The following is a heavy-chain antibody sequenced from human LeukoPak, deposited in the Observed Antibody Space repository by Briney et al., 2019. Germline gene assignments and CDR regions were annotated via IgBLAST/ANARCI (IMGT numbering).Heavy chain of an antibody. CDR3: ARDIVVVPAAPGRDFYYYYYMDV. CDR1: GGTFSSYA. D-gene: IGHD2-2*01. V-gene: IGHV1-69*06. Sequence: SVKVSCKASGGTFSSYAISWVRQAPGQGVEWMGGIIPIFGTANYAQKFQGRVTITADKSTSTAYMELSSLRSEDTAVYYCARDIVVVPAAPGRDFYYYYYMDVWGKGTTVTVSS. J-gene: IGHJ6*03. CDR2: IIPIFGTA.